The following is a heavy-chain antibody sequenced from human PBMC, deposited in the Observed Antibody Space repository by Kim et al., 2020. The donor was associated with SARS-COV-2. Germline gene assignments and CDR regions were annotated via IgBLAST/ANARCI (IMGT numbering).Heavy chain of an antibody. CDR2: IDPSDSYT. Sequence: GESLKISCKGSGYSFTSYWISWVRQMPGKGLAWMGRIDPSDSYTNYSPSFQRHVTISADKSISTAYLQWSSLKASDTAMYYCARDARHHYGYHLFDPWGQGTL. CDR3: ARDARHHYGYHLFDP. V-gene: IGHV5-10-1*01. D-gene: IGHD3-10*01. CDR1: GYSFTSYW. J-gene: IGHJ5*02.